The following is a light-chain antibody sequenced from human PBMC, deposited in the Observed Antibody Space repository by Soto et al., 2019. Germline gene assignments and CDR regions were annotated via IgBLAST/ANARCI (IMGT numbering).Light chain of an antibody. Sequence: IVLTHSPGTLSFSPGESATLSCRAIESVSRNYIAWYQQKPGQAPRLLIFATSNRATGIPDRFSGSGSGTDFTLTISRLEPEDFAVYYCQQYGSSGTFGQGTKVDIK. CDR2: ATS. V-gene: IGKV3-20*01. CDR3: QQYGSSGT. CDR1: ESVSRNY. J-gene: IGKJ1*01.